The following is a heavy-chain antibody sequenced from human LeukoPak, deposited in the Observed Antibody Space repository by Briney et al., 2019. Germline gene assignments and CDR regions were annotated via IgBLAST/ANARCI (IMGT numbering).Heavy chain of an antibody. Sequence: SQTLSLTCAIFGDSVSSNAAGWIWIRQSPSRGLEWLGRTYYRSKWYNDCAVSVKSRISINPDTSKNQFSLQLSSVTPEDTAVYYCARGSSAKNAFDVWGQGTMVTVSP. V-gene: IGHV6-1*01. CDR3: ARGSSAKNAFDV. D-gene: IGHD3-10*01. CDR2: TYYRSKWYN. CDR1: GDSVSSNAAG. J-gene: IGHJ3*01.